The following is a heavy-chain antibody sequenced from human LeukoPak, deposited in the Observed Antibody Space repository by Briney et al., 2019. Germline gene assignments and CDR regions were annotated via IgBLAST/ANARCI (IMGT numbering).Heavy chain of an antibody. Sequence: GGSLRLSCTASGFTFSSCAMSWVRQAPGKGLQWVSSITGSGGTSYYGDSVKGRFTISRDNSKNTVYLQMDSLRVEDTAVYYCGKTTTGYSSGRYPGWPVDYWGQGTLVTVSS. V-gene: IGHV3-23*01. CDR1: GFTFSSCA. CDR2: ITGSGGTS. D-gene: IGHD6-19*01. J-gene: IGHJ4*02. CDR3: GKTTTGYSSGRYPGWPVDY.